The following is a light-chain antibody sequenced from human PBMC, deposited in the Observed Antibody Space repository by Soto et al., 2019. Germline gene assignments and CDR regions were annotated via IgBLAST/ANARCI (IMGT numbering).Light chain of an antibody. CDR3: QQYGSSPT. J-gene: IGKJ1*01. CDR1: QSVSSSY. Sequence: EIVLTQSPGTLSLSPGERATLSCRSSQSVSSSYLAWYQQKPGQAPGLLIYDVSSRATGIPDRFSGSGSGTDFTLTISRLEPEDFAVYYCQQYGSSPTFGQGTKVEIK. V-gene: IGKV3-20*01. CDR2: DVS.